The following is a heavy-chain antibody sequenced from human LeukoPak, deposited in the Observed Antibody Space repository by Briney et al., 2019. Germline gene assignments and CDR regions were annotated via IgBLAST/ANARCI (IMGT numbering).Heavy chain of an antibody. CDR3: ARSRYNWNPRPDQAFDI. V-gene: IGHV1-18*01. CDR2: ISAYNGNT. CDR1: GYTFTNYG. Sequence: ASVKVSCKASGYTFTNYGISWVRQAPGQGLEWIGWISAYNGNTNYVQKLQGRVTMTTDTSTSTAYMELRSLRSDDTAVYYCARSRYNWNPRPDQAFDIWGQGTMVIVSS. D-gene: IGHD1-1*01. J-gene: IGHJ3*02.